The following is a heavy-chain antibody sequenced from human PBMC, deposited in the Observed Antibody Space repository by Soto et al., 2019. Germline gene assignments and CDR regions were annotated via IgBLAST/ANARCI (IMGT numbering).Heavy chain of an antibody. Sequence: PGVSLRLSCAACGCTFRSCIMNWVREAPGKGLEWVSSISSSSSYIYYADSVKGRFTISRDNSKNSLYLQMNSLRAEDTDVYYCARVSRKRYYYGMDVWGQGTTVTVSS. CDR2: ISSSSSYI. J-gene: IGHJ6*01. CDR1: GCTFRSCI. V-gene: IGHV3-21*01. CDR3: ARVSRKRYYYGMDV.